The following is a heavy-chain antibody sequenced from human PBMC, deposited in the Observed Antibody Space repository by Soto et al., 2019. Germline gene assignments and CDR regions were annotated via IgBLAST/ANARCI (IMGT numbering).Heavy chain of an antibody. D-gene: IGHD6-13*01. CDR1: GGSVSSGSYY. J-gene: IGHJ5*02. CDR3: ARGPNTNTWYRWFNP. Sequence: SETLSLTCTVSGGSVSSGSYYWSWIRQPPGKGLEWIGYIYYSGSTKYNPSLKSRVTISVDTSKNQFSLKLSSVTAADTAVYYCARGPNTNTWYRWFNPWGQGTLVTVSS. CDR2: IYYSGST. V-gene: IGHV4-61*01.